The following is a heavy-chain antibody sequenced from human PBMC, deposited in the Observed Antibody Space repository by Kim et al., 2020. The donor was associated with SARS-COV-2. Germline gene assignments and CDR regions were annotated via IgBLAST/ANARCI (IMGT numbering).Heavy chain of an antibody. CDR1: GFTFSSYG. V-gene: IGHV3-33*01. D-gene: IGHD2-2*01. Sequence: GGSLRLSCAASGFTFSSYGMHWVRQAPGKGLEWVAVIWYDGSNKYYADSVKGRFTISRDNSKNTLYLQMNSLRAEDTAVYYCARGGKIVVVPAAMGYYYYGMDVWGQGTTVTVSS. CDR3: ARGGKIVVVPAAMGYYYYGMDV. CDR2: IWYDGSNK. J-gene: IGHJ6*02.